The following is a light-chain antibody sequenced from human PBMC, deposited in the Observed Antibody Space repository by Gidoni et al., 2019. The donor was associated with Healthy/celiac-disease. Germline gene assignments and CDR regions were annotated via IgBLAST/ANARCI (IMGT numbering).Light chain of an antibody. Sequence: EIVLTQSPATLSLSPGERATLSCRASQSVSSYLAWYQQNPGQAPRLLIYDASSRATGIPARFSGSGSGTDFTLTISSLEPEDFAVYYCQQRSNWLTFGGXTKVEIK. J-gene: IGKJ4*01. CDR3: QQRSNWLT. CDR1: QSVSSY. CDR2: DAS. V-gene: IGKV3-11*01.